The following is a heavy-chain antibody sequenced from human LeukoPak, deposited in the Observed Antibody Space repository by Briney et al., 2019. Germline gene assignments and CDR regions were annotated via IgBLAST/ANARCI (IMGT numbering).Heavy chain of an antibody. Sequence: GASVKVSCKASGGTLSSYAISWVRQAPGQGLEWMGGIIPIFGTANYAQKFQGRVTITADESTSTAYMELSSLRSEDTAVYYCARGGYCSSTSCFDYWGQGTLVTVSS. CDR2: IIPIFGTA. CDR1: GGTLSSYA. CDR3: ARGGYCSSTSCFDY. J-gene: IGHJ4*02. V-gene: IGHV1-69*13. D-gene: IGHD2-2*01.